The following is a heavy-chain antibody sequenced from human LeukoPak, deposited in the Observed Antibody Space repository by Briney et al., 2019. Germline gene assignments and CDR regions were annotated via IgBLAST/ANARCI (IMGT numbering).Heavy chain of an antibody. V-gene: IGHV1-24*01. Sequence: ASVKVSCTVSGYTLTELSMHWVRQAPGKGLEWMGGFDPEDGETIYAQKFQGRVTMTEDTSTDTAYMELSSLRSEDTAVYYCATDLLYSSGWYGEFDYWGQGTLVTVSS. J-gene: IGHJ4*02. D-gene: IGHD6-19*01. CDR2: FDPEDGET. CDR3: ATDLLYSSGWYGEFDY. CDR1: GYTLTELS.